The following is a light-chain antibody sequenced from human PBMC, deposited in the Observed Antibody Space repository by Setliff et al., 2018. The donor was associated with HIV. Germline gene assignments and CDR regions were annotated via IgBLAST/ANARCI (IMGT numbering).Light chain of an antibody. Sequence: QSALTQPASVYGSPGQSITISCTGTSSDVGGYNYVSWYQQHPGKAPKLMIYDVTNRPSGVSNRFSGSNSGDTASLTISGLQAEDEADYYCSSYTSNNSGVFGTGTKVTVL. CDR2: DVT. V-gene: IGLV2-14*03. CDR3: SSYTSNNSGV. J-gene: IGLJ1*01. CDR1: SSDVGGYNY.